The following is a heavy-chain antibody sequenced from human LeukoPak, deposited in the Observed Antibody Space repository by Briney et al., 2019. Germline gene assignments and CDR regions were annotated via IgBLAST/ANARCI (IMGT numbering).Heavy chain of an antibody. CDR1: GFPFSSYA. J-gene: IGHJ6*02. CDR2: ISGSGGST. D-gene: IGHD2-2*02. Sequence: PGGSLLLSCAASGFPFSSYAMSWVRPAPGKGLEWVSAISGSGGSTYYADSVKGRFTISRDNSKNTLYLQMNSLRAEDTAVYYCASVVVPAAIWSGYYYYGMDVWGQGTTVTVSS. V-gene: IGHV3-23*01. CDR3: ASVVVPAAIWSGYYYYGMDV.